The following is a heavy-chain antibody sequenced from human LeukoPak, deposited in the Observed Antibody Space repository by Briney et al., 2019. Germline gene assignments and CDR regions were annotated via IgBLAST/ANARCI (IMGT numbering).Heavy chain of an antibody. J-gene: IGHJ4*02. CDR3: ARDLSPIAAAGLISDY. CDR2: INPNSGGT. D-gene: IGHD6-13*01. V-gene: IGHV1-2*02. CDR1: GYTFTGYY. Sequence: ASVKVSCKASGYTFTGYYIHWVRQAPGQGLEWMGWINPNSGGTNYAQKFQGRVTMTRDTSISTAYMELSRLRSDDTAVYYCARDLSPIAAAGLISDYWGQGTLVTVSS.